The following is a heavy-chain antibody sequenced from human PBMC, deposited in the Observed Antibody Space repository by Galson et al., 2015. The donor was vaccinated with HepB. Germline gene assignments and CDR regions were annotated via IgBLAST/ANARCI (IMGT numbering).Heavy chain of an antibody. CDR3: ATDRGYSSSWYGDRALFDY. J-gene: IGHJ4*02. CDR1: GYTLTELS. Sequence: SVKVSCKVSGYTLTELSMHWVRQAPGKGLEWMGGFDPEDGETIYAQKFQGRVTMTEDTSTDTAYMELSSLRSEDTAVYYCATDRGYSSSWYGDRALFDYWGQGTLVTVSS. D-gene: IGHD6-13*01. CDR2: FDPEDGET. V-gene: IGHV1-24*01.